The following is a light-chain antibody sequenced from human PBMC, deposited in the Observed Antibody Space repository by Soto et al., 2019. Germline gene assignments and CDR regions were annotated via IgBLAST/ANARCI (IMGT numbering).Light chain of an antibody. CDR2: STY. CDR3: VLYMGSGIWV. V-gene: IGLV8-61*01. J-gene: IGLJ3*02. Sequence: QTVVTQEPSFSVSPGATVTLTCGLSSGSVSTNNYPSWYQQTPGQAPRTLIYSTYTRSSGVPDRFSASILGNKAALTITGAQADDEPDYYCVLYMGSGIWVFGGGTKVTVL. CDR1: SGSVSTNNY.